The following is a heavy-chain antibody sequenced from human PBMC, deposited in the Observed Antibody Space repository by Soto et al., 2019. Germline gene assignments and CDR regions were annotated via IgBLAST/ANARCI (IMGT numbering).Heavy chain of an antibody. Sequence: GGSLRLSCAASGFTFDDYAMHWVRQAPGKGLEWVSGICWISVSIGYADSVKGRFTISRDNAKNSLYLQMNSLRVEDTVLYYCAKDRSSDILTAYSRWGQGTLVTVSS. CDR3: AKDRSSDILTAYSR. D-gene: IGHD3-9*01. J-gene: IGHJ4*02. CDR1: GFTFDDYA. V-gene: IGHV3-9*01. CDR2: ICWISVSI.